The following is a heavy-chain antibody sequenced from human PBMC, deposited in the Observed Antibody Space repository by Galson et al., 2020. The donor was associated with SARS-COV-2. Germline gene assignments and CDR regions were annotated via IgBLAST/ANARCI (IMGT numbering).Heavy chain of an antibody. J-gene: IGHJ4*02. CDR2: TYDSGST. V-gene: IGHV4-39*01. CDR3: ARHGRGELLFPFDY. Sequence: ETLSLTCTVPGGSISSSIYFWGWIRQPPGKALQWIGTTYDSGSTYYDPSLKSRLTISVDTSKNQFSLKLSSVTAADTAVYYCARHGRGELLFPFDYWGQGILVTVSS. D-gene: IGHD1-26*01. CDR1: GGSISSSIYF.